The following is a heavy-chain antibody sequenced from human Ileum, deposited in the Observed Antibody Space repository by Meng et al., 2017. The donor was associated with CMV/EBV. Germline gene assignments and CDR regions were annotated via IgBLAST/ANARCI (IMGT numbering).Heavy chain of an antibody. CDR1: GATISSISYY. Sequence: GSLRPSCTVSGATISSISYYWGWIRQPPGKGLEWIGSIYYSGSTYYNPSLKSRVTISVDTSKNQFSLKLSSVTAADTAVYYGARPGITIFGANGMDVWGQGTTVTVSS. J-gene: IGHJ6*02. CDR2: IYYSGST. CDR3: ARPGITIFGANGMDV. D-gene: IGHD3-3*01. V-gene: IGHV4-39*01.